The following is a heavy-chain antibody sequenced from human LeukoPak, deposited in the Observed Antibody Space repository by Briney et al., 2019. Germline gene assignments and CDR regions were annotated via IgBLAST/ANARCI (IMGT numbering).Heavy chain of an antibody. CDR3: ARLSAGSWSYFDY. V-gene: IGHV4-4*09. CDR2: IYTSGST. D-gene: IGHD2/OR15-2a*01. Sequence: SETLSLTCTVSGGSFSSYYWSWIRQLPGKGLEWIGYIYTSGSTNYNPSLKSRVTISVDTSKNQFSLKLSSVTAADTAVYYCARLSAGSWSYFDYWGQGTLVTVSS. CDR1: GGSFSSYY. J-gene: IGHJ4*02.